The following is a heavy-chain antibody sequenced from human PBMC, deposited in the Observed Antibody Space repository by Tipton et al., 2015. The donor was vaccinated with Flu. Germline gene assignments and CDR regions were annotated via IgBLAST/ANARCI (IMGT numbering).Heavy chain of an antibody. V-gene: IGHV4-59*01. CDR2: IYYSGST. Sequence: TLSLTCTVSGGSISSYYWSWIRQPPGKGLEWIGYIYYSGSTNYNPSLKSRVTISVDTSKNQFSLKLSSVTAADTAAYYCARRYYDSSGPLDYWGQGTLVTVSS. CDR1: GGSISSYY. D-gene: IGHD3-22*01. J-gene: IGHJ4*02. CDR3: ARRYYDSSGPLDY.